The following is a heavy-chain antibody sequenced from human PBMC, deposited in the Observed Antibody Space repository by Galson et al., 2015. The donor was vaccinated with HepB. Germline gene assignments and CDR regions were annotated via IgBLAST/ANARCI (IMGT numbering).Heavy chain of an antibody. CDR3: AKLSGWSKTYYFDY. D-gene: IGHD6-19*01. CDR2: IGGSGDST. CDR1: GFSFSNYG. J-gene: IGHJ4*02. V-gene: IGHV3-23*01. Sequence: SLRLSCAASGFSFSNYGLTWVRQAPGTGLEWVSGIGGSGDSTHLADSGESTQYTESVKGRFTISRDNSKNTLYLQMNSLRAEDTAIYYCAKLSGWSKTYYFDYWGQGTLVTVSS.